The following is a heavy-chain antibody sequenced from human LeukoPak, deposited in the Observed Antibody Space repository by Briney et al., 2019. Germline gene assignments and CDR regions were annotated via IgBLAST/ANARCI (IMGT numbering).Heavy chain of an antibody. CDR1: GGSISSGGYS. D-gene: IGHD1-26*01. CDR3: ARDFIMSGSYPDYYYYGMDV. V-gene: IGHV4-30-2*01. CDR2: TYHSGST. J-gene: IGHJ6*02. Sequence: SETLSLTCAVSGGSISSGGYSWSWIRQPPGKGLEWIGYTYHSGSTYYNPSLKSRVTISVDRSKNQFSLKLSSVTAADTAVYYCARDFIMSGSYPDYYYYGMDVWGQGTTVTVSS.